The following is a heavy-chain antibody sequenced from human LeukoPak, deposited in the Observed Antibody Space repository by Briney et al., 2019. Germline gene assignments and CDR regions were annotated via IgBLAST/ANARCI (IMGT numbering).Heavy chain of an antibody. J-gene: IGHJ4*02. Sequence: SETLSLTCTVSVGSISSYYWSLIRQPPGKGLEWIGYSYYSGSTNYNPSLKSRVTISVDTSKNQFSLKLSSVTAADTAVYYCARDKMGTFDYWGQGTLVTVSS. V-gene: IGHV4-59*01. CDR2: SYYSGST. CDR3: ARDKMGTFDY. D-gene: IGHD7-27*01. CDR1: VGSISSYY.